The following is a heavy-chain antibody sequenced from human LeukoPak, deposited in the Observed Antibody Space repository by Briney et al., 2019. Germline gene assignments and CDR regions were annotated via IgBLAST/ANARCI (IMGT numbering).Heavy chain of an antibody. CDR1: GDSISGSPYY. CDR3: ARLITTSGPEQYFQR. CDR2: VHFRGAT. D-gene: IGHD1-1*01. J-gene: IGHJ1*01. V-gene: IGHV4-39*02. Sequence: SETLSLTCSVSGDSISGSPYYWGWIRQPPGRGREWVATVHFRGATSYTPSLKSRVTISVDTSRNDFSLTLTSVTAADTAVYYCARLITTSGPEQYFQRWGQGSLVTVSS.